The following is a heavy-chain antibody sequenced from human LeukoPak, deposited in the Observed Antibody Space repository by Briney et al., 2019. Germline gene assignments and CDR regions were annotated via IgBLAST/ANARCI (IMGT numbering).Heavy chain of an antibody. J-gene: IGHJ4*02. CDR3: ARAGRKYAFDY. D-gene: IGHD3-10*01. CDR2: MNPNSGKT. V-gene: IGHV1-8*01. Sequence: ASGKVSGKASGYRFTSHDIKWVRQSAGQRRKGMGWMNPNSGKTGYAQRFQGRATMTTDTSIKTAYIELSSLSSEDTAVYYCARAGRKYAFDYWGQGTLVTVSS. CDR1: GYRFTSHD.